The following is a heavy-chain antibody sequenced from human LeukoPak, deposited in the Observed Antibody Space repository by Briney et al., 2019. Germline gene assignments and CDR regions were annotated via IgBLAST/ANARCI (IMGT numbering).Heavy chain of an antibody. CDR2: IYYSGST. Sequence: PSETLSLTCTVSGGSIGSSSYYWGWIRQPPGKGLEWIGSIYYSGSTYYNPSLKSRVTISVDTSKNQFSLKLSSVTAADTAVYYCARSSSWLILDYWGQGTLVTVSS. CDR3: ARSSSWLILDY. V-gene: IGHV4-39*01. CDR1: GGSIGSSSYY. J-gene: IGHJ4*02. D-gene: IGHD6-13*01.